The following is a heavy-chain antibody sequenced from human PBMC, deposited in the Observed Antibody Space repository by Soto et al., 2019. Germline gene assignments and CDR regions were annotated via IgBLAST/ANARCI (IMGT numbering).Heavy chain of an antibody. CDR2: INHYGST. J-gene: IGHJ5*02. V-gene: IGHV4-34*01. D-gene: IGHD2-2*01. CDR3: ATHCSSTSCYYTFDP. CDR1: GGSFSSYY. Sequence: QVQLQQWGAGLLKPSETLSLTCAVYGGSFSSYYWSWIRQPPGKGLEWIGQINHYGSTDYNPSLKSRVTISVHTSKTHFSLRLSSVTAADTAMYYCATHCSSTSCYYTFDPWGQGTLVTVSS.